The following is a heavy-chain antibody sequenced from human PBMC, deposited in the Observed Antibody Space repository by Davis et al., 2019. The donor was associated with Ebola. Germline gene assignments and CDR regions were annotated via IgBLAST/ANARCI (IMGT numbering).Heavy chain of an antibody. Sequence: MPGGSLRLSCTVSGGSISSYYWSWIRQPPGKGLEWIGYIYYSGSTNYNPSLKSRVTISVDTSKNQISLKLSSVTAADTAVYYCARQGAGFDPWGQGTLVTVSS. V-gene: IGHV4-59*08. CDR3: ARQGAGFDP. D-gene: IGHD4/OR15-4a*01. J-gene: IGHJ5*02. CDR1: GGSISSYY. CDR2: IYYSGST.